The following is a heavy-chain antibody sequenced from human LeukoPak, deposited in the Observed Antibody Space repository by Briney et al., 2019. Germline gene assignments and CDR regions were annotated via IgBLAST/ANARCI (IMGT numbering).Heavy chain of an antibody. CDR3: AREMVRGKIDY. J-gene: IGHJ4*02. V-gene: IGHV3-21*04. D-gene: IGHD3-10*01. Sequence: GGSLRLSCAASGFTFSSYSMNWVRQAPGKGLEWVSPISSSSSYIYYADSVKGRFTISRDNAKNSLYLQMNSLRAEDTAVYYCAREMVRGKIDYWGQGTLVTVSS. CDR1: GFTFSSYS. CDR2: ISSSSSYI.